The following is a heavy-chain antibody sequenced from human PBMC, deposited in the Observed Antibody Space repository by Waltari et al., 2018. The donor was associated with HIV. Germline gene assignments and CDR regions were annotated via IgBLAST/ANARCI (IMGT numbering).Heavy chain of an antibody. J-gene: IGHJ4*02. Sequence: QVQLVQSGAEVKKPGSSVKVSCKATGGTRRHSFSWVRQAPGRGLEWLGGIMPIFGTPNYAQKFQGRFTISADESATSVDLEMKTLRSDDTATYFCACADRDQSGSYYIFDYWGQGSLVTVSS. CDR1: GGTRRHS. D-gene: IGHD1-26*01. CDR2: IMPIFGTP. V-gene: IGHV1-69*01. CDR3: ACADRDQSGSYYIFDY.